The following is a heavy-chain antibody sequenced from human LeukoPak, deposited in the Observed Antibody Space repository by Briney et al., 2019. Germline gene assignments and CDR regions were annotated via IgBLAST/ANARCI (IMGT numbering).Heavy chain of an antibody. V-gene: IGHV3-48*01. D-gene: IGHD6-19*01. CDR3: ASGDPEGYSSGWYDVDY. Sequence: GGSLRLSCTASGFTFSSYGMSWVRQAPGKGLEWVSYISSSSSTIYYADSVKGRFTISRDNAKNSLYLQMNSLRAEDTAVYYCASGDPEGYSSGWYDVDYWGQGTLVTVSS. CDR1: GFTFSSYG. J-gene: IGHJ4*02. CDR2: ISSSSSTI.